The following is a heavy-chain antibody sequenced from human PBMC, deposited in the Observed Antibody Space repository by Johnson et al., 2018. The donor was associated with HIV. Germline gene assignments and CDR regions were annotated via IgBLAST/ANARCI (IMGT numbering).Heavy chain of an antibody. Sequence: ATSVKGRFTISRDNSKNTLYLQMGSLRAEDMAVYSCARALSDYESTRTDAFDLWGQGTMVTVSS. CDR3: ARALSDYESTRTDAFDL. V-gene: IGHV3-64*01. D-gene: IGHD3-22*01. J-gene: IGHJ3*01.